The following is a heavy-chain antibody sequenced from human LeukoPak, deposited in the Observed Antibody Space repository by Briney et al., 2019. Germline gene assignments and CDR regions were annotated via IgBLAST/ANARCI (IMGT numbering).Heavy chain of an antibody. CDR3: TSCYTNYYYYMDV. CDR2: MNPNSGNT. V-gene: IGHV1-8*03. CDR1: GYTFTSYD. Sequence: ASVKVSCKASGYTFTSYDINWVRQATGQGLEWMGWMNPNSGNTGYAQKFQGRVTITADESTSTAYMELSSLRSEDTAVYYCTSCYTNYYYYMDVWGKGTTVTVSS. J-gene: IGHJ6*03. D-gene: IGHD2-2*02.